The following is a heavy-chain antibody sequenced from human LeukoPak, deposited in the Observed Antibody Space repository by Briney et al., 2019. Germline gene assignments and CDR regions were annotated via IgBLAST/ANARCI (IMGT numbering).Heavy chain of an antibody. CDR1: GGSFSGYY. V-gene: IGHV4-34*01. CDR2: INHSGST. D-gene: IGHD6-19*01. Sequence: PSETLSLTCAVYGGSFSGYYWSWIRQPPGKGLEWIGEINHSGSTNYNPSLKSRVTISVDTSKNQFSLKLSSVTAADTAVYYCAMTPGYSSLGYYFDYWGQGTLVTVSS. CDR3: AMTPGYSSLGYYFDY. J-gene: IGHJ4*02.